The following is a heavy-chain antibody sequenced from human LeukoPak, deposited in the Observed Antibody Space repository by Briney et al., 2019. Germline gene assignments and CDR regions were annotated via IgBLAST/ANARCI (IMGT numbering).Heavy chain of an antibody. J-gene: IGHJ5*02. D-gene: IGHD6-13*01. CDR2: INPNSGGT. V-gene: IGHV1-2*02. CDR1: GYTFTDYY. CDR3: ARGIAAAGGRWFDP. Sequence: ASVKVSCKASGYTFTDYYMYWVRQAPGQGLEWMGWINPNSGGTNYAQQFQGRVTMTRDTSISTAYMELSNLRSDDTAVYYCARGIAAAGGRWFDPWGQGTLATVSS.